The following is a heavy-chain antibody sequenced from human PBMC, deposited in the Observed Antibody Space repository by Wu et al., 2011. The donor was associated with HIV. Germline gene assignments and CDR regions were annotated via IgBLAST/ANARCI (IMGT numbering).Heavy chain of an antibody. CDR3: ARDTGGLYGSGSSYLWYLDL. Sequence: QVQLQESGPGLVKPSETLSLTCTVSGGSISSYYWSWIRQPAGKGLEWIGRIYTSGSTNXNPSLKSRVTMSVDTSKNQFSLKLSSVTAADTAVYYCARDTGGLYGSGSSYLWYLDLWGRGTLVTVSS. V-gene: IGHV4-4*07. D-gene: IGHD3-10*01. J-gene: IGHJ2*01. CDR1: GGSISSYY. CDR2: IYTSGST.